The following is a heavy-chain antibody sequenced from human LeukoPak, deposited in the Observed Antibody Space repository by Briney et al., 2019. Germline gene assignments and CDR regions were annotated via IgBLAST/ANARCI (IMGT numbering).Heavy chain of an antibody. CDR1: GGSISSSSYY. V-gene: IGHV4-61*01. CDR3: ARDGGSSGFPYYYYYMDV. D-gene: IGHD6-19*01. CDR2: IYYSGST. Sequence: SETLSLTCTVSGGSISSSSYYWGWIRQPPGKGLEWIGYIYYSGSTNYNPSLKSRVTISVDTSKNQFSLKLSSVTAADTAVYYCARDGGSSGFPYYYYYMDVWGKGTTVTVSS. J-gene: IGHJ6*03.